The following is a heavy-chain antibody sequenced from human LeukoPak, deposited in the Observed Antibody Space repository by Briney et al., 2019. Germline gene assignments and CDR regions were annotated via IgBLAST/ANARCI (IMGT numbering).Heavy chain of an antibody. V-gene: IGHV3-23*01. Sequence: GGSLRLSCAASGFTFSSYAMSWVRQAPGKGLEWVSAISGSGGSTYYADSVKGRFTISRDNSTLYLQMNSLRAEDTAIYYCAKRTGSNSGSFDYWGQGTLVTISS. D-gene: IGHD4-23*01. CDR1: GFTFSSYA. CDR2: ISGSGGST. CDR3: AKRTGSNSGSFDY. J-gene: IGHJ4*02.